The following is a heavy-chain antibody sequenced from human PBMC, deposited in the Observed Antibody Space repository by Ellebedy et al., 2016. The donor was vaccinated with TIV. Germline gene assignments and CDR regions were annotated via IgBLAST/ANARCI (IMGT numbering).Heavy chain of an antibody. CDR1: GFTFSTYL. CDR2: TNTDGSRT. J-gene: IGHJ4*02. Sequence: GESLKISCAASGFTFSTYLMHWVRQAPGKGLMWVSHTNTDGSRTSHADSVKGRFTISRDNGKNTLYLQMNSLRVEDTAVYYCARGKLTWKSEDYWGQGTLVTVSS. CDR3: ARGKLTWKSEDY. D-gene: IGHD1-1*01. V-gene: IGHV3-74*01.